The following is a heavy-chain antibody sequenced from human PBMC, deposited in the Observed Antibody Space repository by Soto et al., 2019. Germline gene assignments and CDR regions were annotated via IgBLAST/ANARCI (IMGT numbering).Heavy chain of an antibody. J-gene: IGHJ6*02. D-gene: IGHD6-19*01. CDR3: ARRGLDDYYYYGMDV. CDR1: GGSISSGGYY. V-gene: IGHV4-31*03. Sequence: SETLSLTCTVSGGSISSGGYYWSWIRQHPGKGLEWIGYIYYSGSTYYNPSLKSRVTISVDTSKNQFSLKLSSVTAADTAVYYCARRGLDDYYYYGMDVWGQGTTVTVSS. CDR2: IYYSGST.